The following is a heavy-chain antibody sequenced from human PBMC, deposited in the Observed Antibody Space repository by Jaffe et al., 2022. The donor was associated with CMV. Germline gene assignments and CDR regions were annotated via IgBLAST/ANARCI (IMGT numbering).Heavy chain of an antibody. D-gene: IGHD6-13*01. CDR1: GGTFSSYA. CDR3: ARGRGYSSSWYPGYYYGMDV. CDR2: IIPIFGTA. J-gene: IGHJ6*02. Sequence: QVQLVQSGAEVKKPGSSVKVSCKASGGTFSSYAISWVRQAPGQGLEWMGGIIPIFGTANYAQKFQGRVTITADESTSTAYMELSSLRSEDTAVYYCARGRGYSSSWYPGYYYGMDVWGQGTTVTVSS. V-gene: IGHV1-69*01.